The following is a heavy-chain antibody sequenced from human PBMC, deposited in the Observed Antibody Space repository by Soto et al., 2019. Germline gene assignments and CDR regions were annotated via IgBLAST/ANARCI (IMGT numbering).Heavy chain of an antibody. D-gene: IGHD3-22*01. Sequence: PGGSLRLSCAASGFTFISYGIHWVLQAPGKGLEWVAVIWYDGSNKYYADSVKGRFTISRDSSKNTLYLQMNSLRAEDTAVYYCARVEYYDSRNMDGWGQGTTVTVSS. CDR1: GFTFISYG. V-gene: IGHV3-33*01. CDR3: ARVEYYDSRNMDG. J-gene: IGHJ6*02. CDR2: IWYDGSNK.